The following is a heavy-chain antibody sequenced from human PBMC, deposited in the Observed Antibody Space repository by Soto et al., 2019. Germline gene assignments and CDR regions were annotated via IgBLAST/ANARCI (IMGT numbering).Heavy chain of an antibody. J-gene: IGHJ6*02. CDR3: ARAPYDFCSGYHHYYYGMDV. V-gene: IGHV1-69*01. Sequence: QVQLVQSGAEVKKPGSSVKVSCKASGGTFSSYAISWVRQAPGQGLEWMGGIIPIFGTANYAQKFQGRVTFTEDESTSTAYMELSSLRSEDTAVYYCARAPYDFCSGYHHYYYGMDVWGQGTTVTVSS. CDR1: GGTFSSYA. D-gene: IGHD3-3*01. CDR2: IIPIFGTA.